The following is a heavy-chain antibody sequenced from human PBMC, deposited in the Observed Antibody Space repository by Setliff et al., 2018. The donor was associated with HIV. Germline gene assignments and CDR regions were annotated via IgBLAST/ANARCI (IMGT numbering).Heavy chain of an antibody. CDR3: ARLVWTGYGSRASDI. D-gene: IGHD5-12*01. CDR1: GGSISSHY. V-gene: IGHV4-59*11. J-gene: IGHJ3*02. CDR2: VYYIGST. Sequence: SETLSLTCTVSGGSISSHYWSWIRQPPGEGLEWIGYVYYIGSTNYNPSLQSRVTISIDTSKTQFSLKLTSVTTADTAVYYCARLVWTGYGSRASDIWGQGTVVTVSS.